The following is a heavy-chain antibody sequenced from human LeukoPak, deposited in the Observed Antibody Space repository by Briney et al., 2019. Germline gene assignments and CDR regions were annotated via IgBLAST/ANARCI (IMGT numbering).Heavy chain of an antibody. CDR3: ARNRCSGGSCYSFAFDI. D-gene: IGHD2-15*01. J-gene: IGHJ3*02. Sequence: SETLSLTCTVSGGSISSGGYYWSWIRQPPGTGLEWIGYIYHSGSTYYNPSLKSRVTISVDRSKYQFSLKLGSVTAADTAVYYGARNRCSGGSCYSFAFDIWGQGTMVTVSS. CDR1: GGSISSGGYY. CDR2: IYHSGST. V-gene: IGHV4-30-2*01.